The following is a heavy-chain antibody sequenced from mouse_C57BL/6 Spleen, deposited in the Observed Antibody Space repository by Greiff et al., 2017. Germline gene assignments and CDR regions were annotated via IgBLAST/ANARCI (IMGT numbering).Heavy chain of an antibody. CDR2: INPSNGAT. D-gene: IGHD3-3*01. V-gene: IGHV1-53*01. CDR1: GYTFTSYW. Sequence: QVQLQQPGTELVKPGASVTMSCKASGYTFTSYWMHWVQQRPGQGLEWLGNINPSNGATYYNEKFKRKATLTVDKSSSTAFMQLSSLTSEDAAVYYCSRRDGYLDYWGQGTTLTVSS. CDR3: SRRDGYLDY. J-gene: IGHJ2*01.